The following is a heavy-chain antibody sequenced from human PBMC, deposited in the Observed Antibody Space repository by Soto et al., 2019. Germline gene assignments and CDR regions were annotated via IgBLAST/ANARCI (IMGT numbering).Heavy chain of an antibody. CDR2: FDPEDGET. D-gene: IGHD3-10*01. CDR3: AIRLLYYGSGIPDY. V-gene: IGHV1-24*01. Sequence: ASVKVSCKVSGYTLTELSMHWVRQAPGKGLEWMGGFDPEDGETIYAQKFQGRVTMTEDTSTDTAYMELSSLRSEDTAVYYCAIRLLYYGSGIPDYWGQGTLVTVSS. J-gene: IGHJ4*02. CDR1: GYTLTELS.